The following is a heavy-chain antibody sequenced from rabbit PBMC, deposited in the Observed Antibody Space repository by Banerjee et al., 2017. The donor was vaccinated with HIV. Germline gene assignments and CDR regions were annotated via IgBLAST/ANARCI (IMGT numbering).Heavy chain of an antibody. J-gene: IGHJ4*01. Sequence: QEQLEESGGDLVKPEGSLTLTCTASGFSFSSRYYMCWVRQAPGMGLEWIGYIDPVVGSTYYATWVNGRFTISSHNAQNTLYLQLNSLTVADTATYFCARVLVVAGVDLWGPGTLVTVS. V-gene: IGHV1S45*01. CDR3: ARVLVVAGVDL. CDR1: GFSFSSRYY. D-gene: IGHD4-1*01. CDR2: IDPVVGST.